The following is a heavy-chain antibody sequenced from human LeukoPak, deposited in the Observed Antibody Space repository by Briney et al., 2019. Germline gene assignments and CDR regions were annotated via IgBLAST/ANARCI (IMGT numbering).Heavy chain of an antibody. CDR3: ARFRPLDYYYYYMDV. CDR1: GYSISSGYY. D-gene: IGHD1-1*01. Sequence: ASETLSLTCTVSGYSISSGYYWGWIRQPPGKGLEWIGSIYHSGSTYYNPSLKSRVTISVDTSKNQFSLKLSSVTAADTAVYYCARFRPLDYYYYYMDVWGKGTTVTISS. V-gene: IGHV4-38-2*02. CDR2: IYHSGST. J-gene: IGHJ6*03.